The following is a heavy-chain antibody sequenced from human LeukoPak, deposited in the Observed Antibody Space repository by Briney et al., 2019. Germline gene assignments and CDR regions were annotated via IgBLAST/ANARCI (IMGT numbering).Heavy chain of an antibody. CDR1: GLSFSTFA. D-gene: IGHD3-16*01. V-gene: IGHV3-23*01. J-gene: IGHJ4*02. Sequence: GGSLRLSCAASGLSFSTFAMSWVRQGPARGLEWVSSIRGSGETFYADSVRGRFTLSSDSFRNTVYLQLNNLRVEDTAIYYCARASWVSSTDAVRWGQGTLVTVSS. CDR3: ARASWVSSTDAVR. CDR2: IRGSGET.